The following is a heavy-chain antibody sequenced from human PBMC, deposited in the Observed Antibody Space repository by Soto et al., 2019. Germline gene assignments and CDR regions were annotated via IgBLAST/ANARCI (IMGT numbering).Heavy chain of an antibody. V-gene: IGHV3-30*18. CDR3: AKDDRRSSWLPADY. D-gene: IGHD6-13*01. CDR1: GFTFNNYG. Sequence: GGSLRLSCAASGFTFNNYGMHWVRQAPGKGLEWVAVISYDGSNKYYADSVKGRFTISRDNSKNTLYLQMSSLRPEDTAVYYCAKDDRRSSWLPADYWGQGTLVTVPQ. J-gene: IGHJ4*02. CDR2: ISYDGSNK.